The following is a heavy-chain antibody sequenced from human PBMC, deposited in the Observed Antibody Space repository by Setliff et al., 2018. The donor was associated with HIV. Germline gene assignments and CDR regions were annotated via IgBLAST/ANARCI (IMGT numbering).Heavy chain of an antibody. D-gene: IGHD3-22*01. CDR2: IYYSGST. CDR1: GGSISSNSYF. V-gene: IGHV4-39*07. J-gene: IGHJ3*02. Sequence: PSETLSLTCTVSGGSISSNSYFWGWIRQPPGKGLEWIGSIYYSGSTYYNPSLKSRVTISGDTSKNEFSLKLSSVTAADTAVYYCARLGRGTYYYDSSGYLYAFDIWGQGTMVTVSS. CDR3: ARLGRGTYYYDSSGYLYAFDI.